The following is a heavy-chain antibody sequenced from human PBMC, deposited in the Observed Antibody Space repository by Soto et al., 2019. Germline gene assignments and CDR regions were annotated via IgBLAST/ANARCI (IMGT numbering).Heavy chain of an antibody. V-gene: IGHV3-23*01. D-gene: IGHD6-13*01. Sequence: HPVGSLRLSCAASGFTFTNYEMSWVSQAPGKGLEWVSTISGAGRSYYADSVKGRFTSSRDNSKNTVYLQMNTLRAEDTAVYYCARGRPLWRQQLPRAPVDHWGQGTLVTVSS. CDR1: GFTFTNYE. CDR2: ISGAGRS. CDR3: ARGRPLWRQQLPRAPVDH. J-gene: IGHJ4*02.